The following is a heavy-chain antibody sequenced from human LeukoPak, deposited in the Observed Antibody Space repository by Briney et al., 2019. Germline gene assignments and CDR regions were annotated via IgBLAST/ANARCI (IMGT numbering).Heavy chain of an antibody. J-gene: IGHJ4*02. Sequence: GGSLRLSCAASGFTFSSYAMSWVRQAPGKWLEWVSAISGSGGSTYYADSVKGRFTISRDNSKNTLYLQMNSLRAEDTAVYYCAKEAKKGSYDSSGYFDYWGQGTLVTVSS. CDR1: GFTFSSYA. CDR2: ISGSGGST. V-gene: IGHV3-23*01. CDR3: AKEAKKGSYDSSGYFDY. D-gene: IGHD3-22*01.